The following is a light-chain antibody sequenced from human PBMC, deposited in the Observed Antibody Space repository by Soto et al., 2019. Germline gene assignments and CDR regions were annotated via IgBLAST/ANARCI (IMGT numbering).Light chain of an antibody. CDR2: GAS. J-gene: IGKJ3*01. CDR3: QQYGSSPFT. CDR1: QSINKY. Sequence: EIVLTQSPATLSLSPGERATLSCRSSQSINKYLAWFQQKPGQAPRLLIYGASSRATGIPDRFSGSGSGTDFTLTISRLEPEDFAVYYCQQYGSSPFTFGPGTKVDIK. V-gene: IGKV3-20*01.